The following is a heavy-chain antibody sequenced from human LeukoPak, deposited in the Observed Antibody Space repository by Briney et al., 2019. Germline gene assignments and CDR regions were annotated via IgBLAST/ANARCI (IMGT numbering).Heavy chain of an antibody. Sequence: GRSLRLSCAASGFTFGIYGMHWVRQAPGKGLEWVASIWINGRDETYVDSVKGRFSISRDNSTLFLQMNSLRPEDTAIYFCARGKGSGRFGNFYYGVDVWGQGTTVTVSS. CDR1: GFTFGIYG. CDR3: ARGKGSGRFGNFYYGVDV. D-gene: IGHD3-10*01. J-gene: IGHJ6*02. V-gene: IGHV3-33*01. CDR2: IWINGRDE.